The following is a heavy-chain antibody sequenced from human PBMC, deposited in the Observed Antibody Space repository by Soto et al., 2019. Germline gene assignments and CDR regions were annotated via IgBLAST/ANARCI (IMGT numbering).Heavy chain of an antibody. V-gene: IGHV3-72*01. CDR2: TRNKANSYTT. D-gene: IGHD6-19*01. CDR3: ARSYSSDLYPGSFYYFDY. J-gene: IGHJ4*02. Sequence: GGSLRLSCAASGFTFSDHHMDWVRQAPGKMQEWVGRTRNKANSYTTEYAASVKGRFTISRDDSKNSLYLQMNSLKTEDTAVYYCARSYSSDLYPGSFYYFDYWGQGILVTVSS. CDR1: GFTFSDHH.